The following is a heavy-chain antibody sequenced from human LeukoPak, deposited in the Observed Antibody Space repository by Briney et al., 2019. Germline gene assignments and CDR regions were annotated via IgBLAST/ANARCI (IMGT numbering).Heavy chain of an antibody. CDR1: GFTFSSYS. V-gene: IGHV3-21*01. Sequence: GGSLRLSCAASGFTFSSYSMNWVRQAPGKGLEWVSSISSSSSYIYYADSVKGRFTISRDNAKNSLYLQMNSLRAEDTAVYYCARDPYSGSYGNDYYYYMDVWGKGTTVTISS. J-gene: IGHJ6*03. D-gene: IGHD1-26*01. CDR2: ISSSSSYI. CDR3: ARDPYSGSYGNDYYYYMDV.